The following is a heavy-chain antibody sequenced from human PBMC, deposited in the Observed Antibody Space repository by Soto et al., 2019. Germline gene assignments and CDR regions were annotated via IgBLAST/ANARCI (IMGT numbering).Heavy chain of an antibody. J-gene: IGHJ6*02. Sequence: EVQLLESGGGLVKPGGSLRLSCAASGFTFSNAWMSWVRQAPGKGLEWVGRMKSKTVGGTTDYAAPVNGRFTISRDDSQDTLYLQMNSGKTEDTAVCYCSTEPWGTQLWLTKPYYYGMEVWGQGTTVAVSS. CDR1: GFTFSNAW. CDR3: STEPWGTQLWLTKPYYYGMEV. CDR2: MKSKTVGGTT. D-gene: IGHD5-18*01. V-gene: IGHV3-15*01.